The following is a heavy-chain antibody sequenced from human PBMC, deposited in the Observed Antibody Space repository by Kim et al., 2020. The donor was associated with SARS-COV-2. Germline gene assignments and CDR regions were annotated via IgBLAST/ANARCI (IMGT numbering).Heavy chain of an antibody. CDR2: ISYDGSNK. D-gene: IGHD3-10*01. CDR3: AKDGSGNFDY. CDR1: GFTFSSYG. J-gene: IGHJ4*02. V-gene: IGHV3-30*18. Sequence: GGSLRLSCAASGFTFSSYGMHWVRQAPGKGLEWVAVISYDGSNKFYGDSVKGRFTMSRDNSRNTLYLHMNSLRTEDTAVYFCAKDGSGNFDYWGQGTLVTVSA.